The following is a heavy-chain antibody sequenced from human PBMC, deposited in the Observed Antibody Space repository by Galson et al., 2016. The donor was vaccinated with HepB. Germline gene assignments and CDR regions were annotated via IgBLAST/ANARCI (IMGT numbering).Heavy chain of an antibody. J-gene: IGHJ4*02. D-gene: IGHD5-12*01. CDR1: GFTVSNNY. CDR2: IYSGGNT. CDR3: TTNSFGYDSFDY. V-gene: IGHV3-53*05. Sequence: SLRLSCAASGFTVSNNYMSWVRQAPGKGLEFVSVIYSGGNTYYADSVKGRFTISRDNSKNTLYLQMNSLRAEDTAVYYCTTNSFGYDSFDYWGQGTLVTVSS.